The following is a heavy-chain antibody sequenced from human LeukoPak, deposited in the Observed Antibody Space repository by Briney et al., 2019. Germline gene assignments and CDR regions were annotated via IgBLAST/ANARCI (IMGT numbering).Heavy chain of an antibody. CDR1: GGSFSGYY. V-gene: IGHV4-34*01. CDR2: INHSGST. D-gene: IGHD3-10*01. Sequence: SETMSLTCAVYGGSFSGYYWSWIRQPPGKGLEWIGEINHSGSTNYNPSLKSRVTISVDTSKNQFSLKLSSVTAADTGGYCCARGLFLWFGEGAFDCWGQGTMVTVSS. J-gene: IGHJ3*01. CDR3: ARGLFLWFGEGAFDC.